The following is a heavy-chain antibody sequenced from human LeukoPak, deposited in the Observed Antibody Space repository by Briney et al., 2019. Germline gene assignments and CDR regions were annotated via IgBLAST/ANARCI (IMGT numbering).Heavy chain of an antibody. CDR1: GFTFSSYG. D-gene: IGHD2-8*01. J-gene: IGHJ6*02. CDR2: IWYDGSNK. V-gene: IGHV3-33*01. Sequence: GGSLRLSCAASGFTFSSYGMHWVRQAPGKGLEWVAVIWYDGSNKYYADSVKGRFTISRDNSKNTLYLQMNSLRAEDTAVYYCARDNRYCTNGVCLYGMDVWGQGTTVTVSS. CDR3: ARDNRYCTNGVCLYGMDV.